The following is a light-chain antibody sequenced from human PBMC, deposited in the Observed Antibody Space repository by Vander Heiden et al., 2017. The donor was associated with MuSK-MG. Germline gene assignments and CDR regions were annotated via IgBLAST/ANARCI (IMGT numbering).Light chain of an antibody. CDR1: QSVSFY. Sequence: EIVLTQSPDILSLSPGERATLSCRASQSVSFYLAWYQQKPGQAPRLLIYDASKRATGIPTRFSGTGSGTDFTLTISSLEPEDFAIYYCQQRTSLWTFGQGTKVDIK. CDR2: DAS. CDR3: QQRTSLWT. V-gene: IGKV3-11*01. J-gene: IGKJ1*01.